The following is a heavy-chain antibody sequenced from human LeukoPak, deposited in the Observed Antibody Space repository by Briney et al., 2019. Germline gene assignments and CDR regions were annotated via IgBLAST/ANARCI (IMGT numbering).Heavy chain of an antibody. CDR1: GGTFSSYA. Sequence: GASVKASCKASGGTFSSYAISWVRQAPGQGLEWMGGIIPIFGTANYAQKFQGRVTITTDESTSTAYMELSSLRSEDTAVYYCARGLTLLAAGLYYFDYWGQGTLVTVSS. CDR3: ARGLTLLAAGLYYFDY. CDR2: IIPIFGTA. V-gene: IGHV1-69*05. D-gene: IGHD6-13*01. J-gene: IGHJ4*02.